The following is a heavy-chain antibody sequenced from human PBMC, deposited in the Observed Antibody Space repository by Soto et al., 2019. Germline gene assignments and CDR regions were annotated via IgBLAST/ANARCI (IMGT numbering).Heavy chain of an antibody. J-gene: IGHJ4*02. D-gene: IGHD4-4*01. CDR3: ARVRRMSTGYFDS. CDR2: INPANGHT. V-gene: IGHV1-3*01. CDR1: GYTFSSYA. Sequence: GASVKVSCKASGYTFSSYAMHWVRQAPEQRLEWMGWINPANGHTKYSQTFQGRVALTKDTSASTAYMELSSLTSEDTAVYYCARVRRMSTGYFDSWGQGTLVTVSS.